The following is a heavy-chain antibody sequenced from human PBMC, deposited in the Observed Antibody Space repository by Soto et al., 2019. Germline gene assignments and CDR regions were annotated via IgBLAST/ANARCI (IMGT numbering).Heavy chain of an antibody. D-gene: IGHD3-22*01. CDR3: ARAYDSSGYDAFDI. Sequence: SETLSLTCTVSGGSVSSGSYYWSWIRQPPGKGLEWIGYIYYSGSTNYNPSLKSRVTISVDTSKNQFSLKLSSVTAADTAVYYCARAYDSSGYDAFDIWGQGTMVTVSS. CDR1: GGSVSSGSYY. CDR2: IYYSGST. V-gene: IGHV4-61*01. J-gene: IGHJ3*02.